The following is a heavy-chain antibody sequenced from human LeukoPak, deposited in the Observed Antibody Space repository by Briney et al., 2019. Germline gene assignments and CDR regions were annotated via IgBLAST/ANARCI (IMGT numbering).Heavy chain of an antibody. V-gene: IGHV1-8*01. D-gene: IGHD5-12*01. Sequence: ASVKVSCKASGYSFTSYDINWVRLATGQGLEWMGWMNPNSGNVGSAQKFLGRLTMTRSTSISTAYMELSSLRSEDTAVYYCARGRWDIVATIPDHWGQGTLVTVSS. CDR1: GYSFTSYD. J-gene: IGHJ4*02. CDR3: ARGRWDIVATIPDH. CDR2: MNPNSGNV.